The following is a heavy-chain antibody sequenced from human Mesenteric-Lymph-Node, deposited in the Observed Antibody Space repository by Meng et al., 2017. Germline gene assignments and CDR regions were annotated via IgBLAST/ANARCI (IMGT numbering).Heavy chain of an antibody. CDR3: ATVPPYNSGRGGFDY. CDR1: GGSVSSGSHY. D-gene: IGHD6-19*01. CDR2: IFYTGNT. V-gene: IGHV4-61*01. J-gene: IGHJ4*02. Sequence: SETLSLTCTVSGGSVSSGSHYWSWIRQSPGKALEWIGYIFYTGNTYYNPSLQSRVTISTDTSKNQFSLYLSSVTAADTAVYYCATVPPYNSGRGGFDYWGQGTLVTVSS.